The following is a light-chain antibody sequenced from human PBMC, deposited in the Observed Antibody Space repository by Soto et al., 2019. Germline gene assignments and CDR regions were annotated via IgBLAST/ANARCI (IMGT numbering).Light chain of an antibody. CDR3: SSYAGSNNLYV. Sequence: QSALTQPPSASGSPGQSVTISCTGTSSDVGGYNYVSWYQQHPGKAPKLMIYEVSQRPSGVPDRFSGSKSGNTASLTVSGLRAEDEADYYCSSYAGSNNLYVFGTGTKVTVL. CDR2: EVS. J-gene: IGLJ1*01. V-gene: IGLV2-8*01. CDR1: SSDVGGYNY.